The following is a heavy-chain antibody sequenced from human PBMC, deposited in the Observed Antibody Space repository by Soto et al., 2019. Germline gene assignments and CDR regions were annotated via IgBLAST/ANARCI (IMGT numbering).Heavy chain of an antibody. CDR2: IIPIFGTA. J-gene: IGHJ6*02. CDR3: ASKLNSSSWYRDYYYYYGMDV. Sequence: GASVKVSCKASGGTFSSYAISWVRQAPGQGLEWMGGIIPIFGTANYAQKFQGRVTITADESTSTAYMELSSLRSEDTAVYYCASKLNSSSWYRDYYYYYGMDVWGQGTTVTVSS. D-gene: IGHD6-13*01. V-gene: IGHV1-69*13. CDR1: GGTFSSYA.